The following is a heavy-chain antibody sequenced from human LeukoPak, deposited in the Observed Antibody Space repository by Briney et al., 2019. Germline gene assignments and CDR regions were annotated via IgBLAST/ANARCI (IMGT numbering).Heavy chain of an antibody. D-gene: IGHD3-10*01. J-gene: IGHJ4*02. Sequence: GESLRLSCAASGFTFSRYWMHWVRQAPGKGLVWVSRINSDGSGTTYADSVKGRFTISRDNAKNTLYLQMNSLRVEDTAVYYCARDYYGSGTRFDFWGQGTLVTVSA. CDR2: INSDGSGT. V-gene: IGHV3-74*01. CDR1: GFTFSRYW. CDR3: ARDYYGSGTRFDF.